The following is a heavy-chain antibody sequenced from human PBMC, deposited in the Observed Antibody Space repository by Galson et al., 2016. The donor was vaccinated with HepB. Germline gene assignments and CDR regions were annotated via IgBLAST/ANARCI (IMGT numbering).Heavy chain of an antibody. Sequence: SETLSLTCGVNGGSFNDHYWSWIRQSPGKGLEWIGEINHAGSTKYNPSLKSRVTISVDTSKNQFSLKLNFMTAADTAVYFCAGVVVAATNWFDPWGQGTLVTVSS. CDR3: AGVVVAATNWFDP. J-gene: IGHJ5*02. CDR1: GGSFNDHY. CDR2: INHAGST. D-gene: IGHD2-15*01. V-gene: IGHV4-34*01.